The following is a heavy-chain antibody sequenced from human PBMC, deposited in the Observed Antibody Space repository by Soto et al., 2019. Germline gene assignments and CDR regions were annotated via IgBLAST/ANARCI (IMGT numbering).Heavy chain of an antibody. J-gene: IGHJ4*02. CDR2: FDPVDSET. V-gene: IGHV1-24*01. Sequence: ASVKVSCKVSGYTLTELSMHWVRQAPGKGLEWMGGFDPVDSETIYAQKFQGRVTMTEDTSTDTAYMELSSLRSEDTAVYYCATKMAYTIFGVVTAFDYWGQGPLVTVSS. CDR1: GYTLTELS. CDR3: ATKMAYTIFGVVTAFDY. D-gene: IGHD3-3*01.